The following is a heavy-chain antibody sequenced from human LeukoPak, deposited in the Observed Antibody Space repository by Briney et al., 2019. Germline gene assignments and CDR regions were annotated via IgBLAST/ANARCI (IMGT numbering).Heavy chain of an antibody. CDR2: ISAYNGKK. CDR1: GYTFTRYG. D-gene: IGHD2-8*01. J-gene: IGHJ5*02. Sequence: ASVKVSRKASGYTFTRYGISWVGQAPGQGVEWMGWISAYNGKKNYEQKLQGRVSITTDKATGTDYMELRSLRSDDTAVYYCARCQYCTNGVCYFGNWFDPWGQGTLVTVSS. V-gene: IGHV1-18*01. CDR3: ARCQYCTNGVCYFGNWFDP.